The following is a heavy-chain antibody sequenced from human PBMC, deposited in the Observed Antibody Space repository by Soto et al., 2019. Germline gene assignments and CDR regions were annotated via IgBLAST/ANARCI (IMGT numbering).Heavy chain of an antibody. D-gene: IGHD3-22*01. J-gene: IGHJ3*02. Sequence: GGSLRLSCAASGFIFSTYSMNWVRQGPGKGLEWVSYISSSSSTIFYTDSVKGRFTVSRDNAKNSLYLQMNSLRAEDTAVYFCARWTYSDMMVVHPDAFDIWGQGTMVTVSS. V-gene: IGHV3-48*01. CDR3: ARWTYSDMMVVHPDAFDI. CDR2: ISSSSSTI. CDR1: GFIFSTYS.